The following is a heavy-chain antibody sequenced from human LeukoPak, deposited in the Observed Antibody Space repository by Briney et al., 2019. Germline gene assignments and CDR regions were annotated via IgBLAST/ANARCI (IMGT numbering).Heavy chain of an antibody. J-gene: IGHJ4*02. CDR3: ARLGSSGWPGSVDY. CDR2: IYYSGST. CDR1: GGSISSSSYY. Sequence: SETLSLTCTVSGGSISSSSYYWGWIRQPPGKGLEWIGSIYYSGSTYYNPSLKSRVTISVDTSKNQFSLKLSSVTAADTAVYYCARLGSSGWPGSVDYWGQGTLVTVSS. V-gene: IGHV4-39*07. D-gene: IGHD6-19*01.